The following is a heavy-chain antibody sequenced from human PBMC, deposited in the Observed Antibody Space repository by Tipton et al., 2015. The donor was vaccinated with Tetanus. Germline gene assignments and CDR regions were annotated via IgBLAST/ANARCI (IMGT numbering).Heavy chain of an antibody. D-gene: IGHD3-10*01. CDR2: ISYSGRT. V-gene: IGHV4-61*08. J-gene: IGHJ6*02. Sequence: LRLSCTISGGSVRGGDYQWNWIRQTPGKGLEWLAYISYSGRTKSNYSLKSRITVSQDTSKNQFSLKLTSVTAADTAVYYCARGDYYGSGTYDVWGQGTTVTVPS. CDR3: ARGDYYGSGTYDV. CDR1: GGSVRGGDYQ.